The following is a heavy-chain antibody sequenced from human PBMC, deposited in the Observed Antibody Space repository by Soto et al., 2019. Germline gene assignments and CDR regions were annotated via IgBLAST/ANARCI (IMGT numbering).Heavy chain of an antibody. J-gene: IGHJ6*02. CDR2: IIPIFGTA. Sequence: QVQLVQSGAEVKKPGSSVKVSCKASGGTFSSYAISWVRQAPGQGLEWMGGIIPIFGTANYAQKFQGRVTITADESTSTAYMELSSLRSEDTAVYYCARDQVEMATSGYYGMDVWGQGTTVTVSS. CDR3: ARDQVEMATSGYYGMDV. CDR1: GGTFSSYA. V-gene: IGHV1-69*01. D-gene: IGHD2-21*01.